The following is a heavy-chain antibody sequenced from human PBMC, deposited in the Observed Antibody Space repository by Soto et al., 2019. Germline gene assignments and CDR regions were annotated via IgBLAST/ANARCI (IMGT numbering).Heavy chain of an antibody. CDR3: ARADKNSSRYSFGY. CDR1: GGSISSYY. CDR2: IYYSGST. Sequence: PSETLSLTCTVSGGSISSYYWSWNRQPPGQGLEWIGYIYYSGSTNYNPSLKSRVTISVDTSKNQFSLKMSSGTAADTAVFYCARADKNSSRYSFGYWGKESLFSV. V-gene: IGHV4-59*01. D-gene: IGHD3-22*01. J-gene: IGHJ4*02.